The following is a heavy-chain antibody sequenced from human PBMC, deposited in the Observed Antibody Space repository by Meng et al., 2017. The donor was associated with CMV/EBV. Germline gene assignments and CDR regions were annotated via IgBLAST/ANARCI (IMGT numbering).Heavy chain of an antibody. CDR2: ISSSGSTI. Sequence: GESLKISCAASGFTFSSYEMNWVRQAPGKGLEWVSYISSSGSTIYYADSVKGRFTISRDNAKNSLYLQMNSLRAEDTAVYYCVRERSGSSRDRGTFDIWGQGTMVTVSS. J-gene: IGHJ3*02. D-gene: IGHD1-26*01. CDR3: VRERSGSSRDRGTFDI. V-gene: IGHV3-48*03. CDR1: GFTFSSYE.